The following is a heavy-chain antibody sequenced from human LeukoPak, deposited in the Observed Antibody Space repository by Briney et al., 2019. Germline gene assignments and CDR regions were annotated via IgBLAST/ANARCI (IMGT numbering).Heavy chain of an antibody. CDR1: GLTVSTNY. V-gene: IGHV3-66*01. Sequence: GGSLRLSCAASGLTVSTNYMHWVRQAPGKGLEWISVIYRDGTIYYADSVKDRFTISRDNAKNSLYLQMNSLRAEDTAVYYCARGPYYYDSSGHLDYWGQGTLVTVSS. CDR3: ARGPYYYDSSGHLDY. J-gene: IGHJ4*02. CDR2: IYRDGTI. D-gene: IGHD3-22*01.